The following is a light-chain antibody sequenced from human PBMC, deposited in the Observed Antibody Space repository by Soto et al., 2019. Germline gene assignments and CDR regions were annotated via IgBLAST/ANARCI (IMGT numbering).Light chain of an antibody. V-gene: IGLV2-11*01. J-gene: IGLJ1*01. CDR1: SSDVGAYNY. CDR3: CSCAGSDTYV. Sequence: QSALTQPPSVSGSPGQSVTISCTGTSSDVGAYNYVSWYQQHPGNAPKLMIYDVSKRPSGVPDRFSGSKSGNTASLTISGLQAEDEADYYCCSCAGSDTYVFGTGTKVTVL. CDR2: DVS.